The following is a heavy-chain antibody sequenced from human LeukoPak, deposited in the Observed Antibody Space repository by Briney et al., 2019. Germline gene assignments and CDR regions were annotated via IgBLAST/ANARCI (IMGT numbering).Heavy chain of an antibody. V-gene: IGHV3-7*01. J-gene: IGHJ3*02. CDR2: IKQDGSER. D-gene: IGHD3-10*01. CDR1: GFIFRNYW. CDR3: AREITMVRGVIILAFDI. Sequence: SGGSLRLSCAASGFIFRNYWMTWVRQAPGKGLEWVANIKQDGSERYYVDSVKGRFTISRDNAKNSLYLQMNSLRAEDTAVYYCAREITMVRGVIILAFDIWGQGTMVTVSS.